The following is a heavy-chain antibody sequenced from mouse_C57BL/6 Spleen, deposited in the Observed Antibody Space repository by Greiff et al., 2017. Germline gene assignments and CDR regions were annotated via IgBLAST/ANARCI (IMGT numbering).Heavy chain of an antibody. CDR3: ANAYDYGDFDY. Sequence: VQLQQPGAELVKPGASVKLSCKASGYTFTSYWMHWVKQRPGQGLEWIGMIHPNSGSTNYNEKFKSKATLTVDKSSSTAYMQLSSQTSEDSAVYDCANAYDYGDFDYWGQGTTLTVSS. V-gene: IGHV1-64*01. CDR2: IHPNSGST. D-gene: IGHD2-4*01. CDR1: GYTFTSYW. J-gene: IGHJ2*01.